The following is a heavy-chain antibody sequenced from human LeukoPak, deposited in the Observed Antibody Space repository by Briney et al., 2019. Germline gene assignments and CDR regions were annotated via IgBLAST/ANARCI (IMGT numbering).Heavy chain of an antibody. V-gene: IGHV3-74*01. J-gene: IGHJ4*02. Sequence: GGSLRLSCAPSGFTFSNYWMHWVRQAPGKGLVWVSHINNDGSSTSYADSVKGRFTISRDNAKNTLYLQMNSLRTEDTAVYYCACYGIAPPYWGQGTLVTVSS. CDR1: GFTFSNYW. CDR2: INNDGSST. D-gene: IGHD2-15*01. CDR3: ACYGIAPPY.